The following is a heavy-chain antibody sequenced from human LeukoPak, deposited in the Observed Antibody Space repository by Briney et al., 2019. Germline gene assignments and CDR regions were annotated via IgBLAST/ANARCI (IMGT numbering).Heavy chain of an antibody. V-gene: IGHV4-34*01. Sequence: SETLSLTCAVYSGSFSGYYWSWIRQPPGKGLEWIGEINHSGSTNYNPSLKSRVTISVDTSKNQFSLKLSSVTAADTAVYYCARRIRAPYSSGWLNWFDPWGQGTLVTVSS. J-gene: IGHJ5*02. CDR1: SGSFSGYY. D-gene: IGHD6-19*01. CDR3: ARRIRAPYSSGWLNWFDP. CDR2: INHSGST.